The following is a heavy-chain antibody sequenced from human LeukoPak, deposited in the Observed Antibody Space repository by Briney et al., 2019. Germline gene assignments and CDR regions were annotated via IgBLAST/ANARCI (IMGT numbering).Heavy chain of an antibody. V-gene: IGHV3-7*01. J-gene: IGHJ4*02. Sequence: GGSLRLSCAASGFTFTTYWMSWVRQAPGKGLEWVANIDQDGSEKYYVDSVKGRFTISRDNAKNSLYLQMNSLRAEDTAVYYCAVRDSSGWYERNFDYWGQGTLVTVSS. CDR1: GFTFTTYW. D-gene: IGHD6-19*01. CDR3: AVRDSSGWYERNFDY. CDR2: IDQDGSEK.